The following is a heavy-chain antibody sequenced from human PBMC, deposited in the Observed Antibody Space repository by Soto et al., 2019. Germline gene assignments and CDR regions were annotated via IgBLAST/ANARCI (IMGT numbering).Heavy chain of an antibody. J-gene: IGHJ5*02. CDR3: ARIDLGHSSGWYVNWFDP. CDR1: GFSLSTSGVG. D-gene: IGHD6-19*01. V-gene: IGHV2-5*02. CDR2: IYWGDDK. Sequence: GPTLVNPTQTLTLACTFSGFSLSTSGVGVGWIRQPPGKALEWLALIYWGDDKGYSPSLKTRLTISKDTSKNQVVLTMTNMDPVDTATYYCARIDLGHSSGWYVNWFDPWGKGTLVT.